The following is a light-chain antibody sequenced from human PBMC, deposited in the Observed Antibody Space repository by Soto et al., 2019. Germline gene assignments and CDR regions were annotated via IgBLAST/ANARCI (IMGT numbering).Light chain of an antibody. CDR1: SCDIGAYDL. CDR2: ATN. CDR3: CSYAGSTTCYV. J-gene: IGLJ1*01. Sequence: QSVLTQPASVSGSPGQSITISCTGTSCDIGAYDLVSWYQQHPGAAPKLMVFATNKQPSGLSNRFSASKSGNTASLTISGLQAEDEADYYCCSYAGSTTCYVFGTGTKLTVL. V-gene: IGLV2-23*01.